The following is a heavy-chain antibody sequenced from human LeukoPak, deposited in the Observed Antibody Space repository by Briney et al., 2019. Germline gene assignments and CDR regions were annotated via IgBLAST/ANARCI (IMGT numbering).Heavy chain of an antibody. CDR3: ARQRRAYGSGTFYYFDY. Sequence: NPSETLSLTCTVSSDSISSSNYCWGWIRQPPGKGLEWLGNIYYSGSTDYNPSLKSRVTISVDTSKTQFSLKLSSVTAADTAVYYCARQRRAYGSGTFYYFDYWGQGTLVTVSS. D-gene: IGHD3-10*01. J-gene: IGHJ4*02. CDR2: IYYSGST. CDR1: SDSISSSNYC. V-gene: IGHV4-39*01.